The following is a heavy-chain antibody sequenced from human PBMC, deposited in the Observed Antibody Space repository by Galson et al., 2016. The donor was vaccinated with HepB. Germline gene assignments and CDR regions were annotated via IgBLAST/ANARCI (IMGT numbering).Heavy chain of an antibody. D-gene: IGHD3-10*01. J-gene: IGHJ3*02. CDR3: ARDTTYYDSGSYFDAFDT. Sequence: SLRLSCAASGSSLRTYWMTWVRQAPGKGLEWVANINQDGSKENYVDSVRGRFTLFRDNAKNSLYLQMNSLRVEDTAVYFCARDTTYYDSGSYFDAFDTWGQGTMVTVSS. CDR1: GSSLRTYW. V-gene: IGHV3-7*03. CDR2: INQDGSKE.